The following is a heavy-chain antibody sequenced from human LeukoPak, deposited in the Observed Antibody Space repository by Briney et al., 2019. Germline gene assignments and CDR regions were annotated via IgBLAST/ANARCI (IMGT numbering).Heavy chain of an antibody. J-gene: IGHJ4*02. CDR1: GGSISTNNYY. Sequence: PSETLSLTCTVSGGSISTNNYYWGWIRQPPGKGLEWVGSIYYSVSTYYNPSLKSRITISIDTSKNQFSLKLSSVTAADTAVYYCVTQRGYYDSPDNYWGQGTLVTASS. D-gene: IGHD3-22*01. V-gene: IGHV4-39*01. CDR2: IYYSVST. CDR3: VTQRGYYDSPDNY.